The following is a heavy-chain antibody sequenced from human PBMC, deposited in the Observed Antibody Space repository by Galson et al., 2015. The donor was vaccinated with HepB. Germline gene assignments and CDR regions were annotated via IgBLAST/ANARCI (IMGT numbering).Heavy chain of an antibody. CDR2: VSPGSGNT. Sequence: SVKVSCKASGYTFTNYAVHWVRLAPGQRLDWVGWVSPGSGNTKYSQKFQGRVTMTRDTSATTAYMEVKRLTSEDTAVYFCARGEWPLSVGGVGSFNIWGQGTMVTVSA. V-gene: IGHV1-3*01. CDR1: GYTFTNYA. CDR3: ARGEWPLSVGGVGSFNI. D-gene: IGHD6-19*01. J-gene: IGHJ3*02.